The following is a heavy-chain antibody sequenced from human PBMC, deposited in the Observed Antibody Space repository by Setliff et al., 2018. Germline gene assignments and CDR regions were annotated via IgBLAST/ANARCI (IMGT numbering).Heavy chain of an antibody. J-gene: IGHJ4*02. Sequence: ASVKVSCKASGYNFAESIVSWVRQAPGQGLEWMGWISAYNGHTYSAQKFQARVTLTTDTSTNMAYMELRGLRSDDTAVYYCAKDLVSIDYVYFFDSWGQGSLVTVSS. CDR2: ISAYNGHT. CDR3: AKDLVSIDYVYFFDS. CDR1: GYNFAESI. V-gene: IGHV1-18*01. D-gene: IGHD4-17*01.